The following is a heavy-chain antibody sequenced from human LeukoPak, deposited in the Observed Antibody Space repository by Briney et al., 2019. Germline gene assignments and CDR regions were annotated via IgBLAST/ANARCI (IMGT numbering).Heavy chain of an antibody. Sequence: SGGSVRLSCAASGFTFSTYSMNWVRQAPRKGLEWVSSITSSSSYMYFADSVKGRFTISRDNAKNSLSLQMNSLRAEDTAVYYCARGYKSDFDYWGQRTMVTVSS. V-gene: IGHV3-21*01. J-gene: IGHJ4*02. CDR2: ITSSSSYM. CDR3: ARGYKSDFDY. CDR1: GFTFSTYS. D-gene: IGHD1-14*01.